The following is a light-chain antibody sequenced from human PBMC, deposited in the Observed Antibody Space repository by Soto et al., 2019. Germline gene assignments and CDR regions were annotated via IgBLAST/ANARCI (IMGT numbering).Light chain of an antibody. V-gene: IGKV1-5*03. Sequence: DIQMTQSPSTLSASVRDRVTITCRASQTISSWLAWFQQRPGRAPKLLIYKASSLESGVPSRFSGSGSGTEFTLTISSLQPDDFATYYCQQYNSSFGQGTKVDIK. CDR1: QTISSW. CDR2: KAS. J-gene: IGKJ2*01. CDR3: QQYNSS.